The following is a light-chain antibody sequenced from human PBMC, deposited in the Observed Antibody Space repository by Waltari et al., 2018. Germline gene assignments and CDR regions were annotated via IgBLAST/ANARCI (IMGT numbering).Light chain of an antibody. Sequence: WYQQLPGTAPTLLIYGNSNRPSGVPDRFAGSKSGTSASLAITGLQAEDEADYYCQSFDSSLSVVFGGGTKLTVV. J-gene: IGLJ2*01. CDR2: GNS. CDR3: QSFDSSLSVV. V-gene: IGLV1-40*01.